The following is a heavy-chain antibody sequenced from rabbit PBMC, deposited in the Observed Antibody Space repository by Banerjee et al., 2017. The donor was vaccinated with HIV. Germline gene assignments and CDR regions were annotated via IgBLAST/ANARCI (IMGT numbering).Heavy chain of an antibody. CDR3: ARDLAGVIGWNFNL. D-gene: IGHD4-1*01. Sequence: QSLEESGGDLVKPGASLTLTCTASGFSFGQDMCWVRQAPGKGLEWIACINSNTGSSGSTYYASWAKGRITISKTSSTTVTLQMTSLTAADTATYFCARDLAGVIGWNFNLW. J-gene: IGHJ4*01. CDR1: GFSFGQD. CDR2: INSNTGSSGST. V-gene: IGHV1S40*01.